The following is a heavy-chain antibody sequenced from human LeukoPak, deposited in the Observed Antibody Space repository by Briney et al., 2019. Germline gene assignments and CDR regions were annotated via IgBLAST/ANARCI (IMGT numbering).Heavy chain of an antibody. CDR1: GFTVSSNY. CDR3: AREDPTTRNAFDY. CDR2: IYTGGST. Sequence: QAGGSLRLSCAASGFTVSSNYMSWVRQAPGKGLEWVSIIYTGGSTYYADSVKGRFTISRDNSRNTLYLQMNSLRAEDTAVYYCAREDPTTRNAFDYWGQGTLVTVSS. J-gene: IGHJ4*02. V-gene: IGHV3-53*01. D-gene: IGHD4-11*01.